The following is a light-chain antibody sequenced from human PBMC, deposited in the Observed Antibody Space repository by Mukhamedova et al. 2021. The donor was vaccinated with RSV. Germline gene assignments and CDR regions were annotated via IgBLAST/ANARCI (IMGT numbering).Light chain of an antibody. Sequence: ISCSGSRSNIGSNTVHWYQLLPGTAPKLLIYSNNQRPSGVPDRFSGSKSGTSASLAISGLQSEDEADYYCCSYAGSYSWVFGGG. CDR2: SNN. CDR1: RSNIGSNT. V-gene: IGLV1-44*01. J-gene: IGLJ3*02. CDR3: CSYAGSYSWV.